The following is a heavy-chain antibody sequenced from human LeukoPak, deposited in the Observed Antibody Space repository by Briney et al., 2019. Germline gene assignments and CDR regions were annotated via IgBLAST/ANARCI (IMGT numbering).Heavy chain of an antibody. CDR1: GGSISSGGYY. J-gene: IGHJ4*02. CDR2: IYYSGST. V-gene: IGHV4-31*03. CDR3: ARGVDYGDYVNY. Sequence: SETLSLTCTVSGGSISSGGYYWSWIRQHPGKGLEWIGCIYYSGSTYYNPSLKSRVTISVDTSKNQFSLKLSSVTAADTAVYYCARGVDYGDYVNYWGQGTLVTVSS. D-gene: IGHD4-17*01.